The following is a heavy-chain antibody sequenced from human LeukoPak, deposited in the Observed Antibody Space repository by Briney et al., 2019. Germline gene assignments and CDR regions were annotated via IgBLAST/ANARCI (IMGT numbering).Heavy chain of an antibody. CDR2: IIPIFGTA. CDR3: AKDMDVGDYGSGDYFDY. J-gene: IGHJ4*02. Sequence: SVKVSCKASGGTFSSYAISWVRQAPGQGLEWMGGIIPIFGTANYAQKFQGRVTITADESTSTAYMELSSLRSEDTAVYYCAKDMDVGDYGSGDYFDYCGQGTLVTVSS. V-gene: IGHV1-69*13. CDR1: GGTFSSYA. D-gene: IGHD3-10*01.